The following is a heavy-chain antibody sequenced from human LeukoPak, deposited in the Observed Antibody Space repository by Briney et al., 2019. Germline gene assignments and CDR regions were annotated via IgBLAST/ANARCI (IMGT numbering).Heavy chain of an antibody. CDR2: INSDGTST. CDR1: GFSFSSDW. V-gene: IGHV3-74*01. D-gene: IGHD4-17*01. CDR3: TFSSYGDHVGVDAFDI. J-gene: IGHJ3*02. Sequence: GGSLRLSCAASGFSFSSDWMHWVRQVPGEGLVWVSRINSDGTSTAYADSVKGRFTISRDNAKNTLYLQMNSLRAEDTAVYYCTFSSYGDHVGVDAFDIWGQGTMVTVSS.